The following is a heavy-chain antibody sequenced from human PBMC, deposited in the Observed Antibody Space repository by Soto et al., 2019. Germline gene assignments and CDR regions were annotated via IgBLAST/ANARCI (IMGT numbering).Heavy chain of an antibody. CDR1: GFTFSNAW. D-gene: IGHD3-10*01. Sequence: EVQLVESGGGLVKPGGSLRLSCAASGFTFSNAWMSWVRQAPGKGLEWVGRIKSKTDGGTTDYAAPVKGRFTISRDDSTEPLYLQMNSLKTEDTAVYYGPTEGQGLSPGMDVWGKGNTVTVSS. V-gene: IGHV3-15*01. CDR3: PTEGQGLSPGMDV. J-gene: IGHJ6*04. CDR2: IKSKTDGGTT.